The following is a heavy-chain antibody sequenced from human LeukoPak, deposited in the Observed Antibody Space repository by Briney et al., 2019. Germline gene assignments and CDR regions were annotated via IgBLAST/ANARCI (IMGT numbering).Heavy chain of an antibody. CDR2: IYYSGST. CDR1: GGSISSYY. CDR3: ARGGVEYYYYYYMDV. V-gene: IGHV4-59*01. J-gene: IGHJ6*03. Sequence: SETLFLTCTVSGGSISSYYWSWIRQPPGKGLEWIGYIYYSGSTNYNPSLKSRVTISVDTSKNQFSLKLSSVTAADTAVYYCARGGVEYYYYYYMDVWGKGTTVTVSS. D-gene: IGHD2-15*01.